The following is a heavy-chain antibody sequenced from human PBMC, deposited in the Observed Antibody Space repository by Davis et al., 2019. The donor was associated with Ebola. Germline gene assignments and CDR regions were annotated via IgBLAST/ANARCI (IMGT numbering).Heavy chain of an antibody. D-gene: IGHD3-3*01. CDR1: GYTFTSYG. CDR3: ASTVLRFLEWSGHAFDI. V-gene: IGHV1-69*06. J-gene: IGHJ3*02. Sequence: AASVKVSCKASGYTFTSYGISWVRQAPGQGLEWMGGIIPIFGTANYAQKFQGRVTITADKSTSTAYMELSSLRSEDTAVYYCASTVLRFLEWSGHAFDIWGQGTMVTVSS. CDR2: IIPIFGTA.